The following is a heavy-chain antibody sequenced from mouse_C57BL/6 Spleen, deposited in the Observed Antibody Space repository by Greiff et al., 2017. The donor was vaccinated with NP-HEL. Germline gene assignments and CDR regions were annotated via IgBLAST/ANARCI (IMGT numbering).Heavy chain of an antibody. Sequence: QVQLQQPGAELVMPGASVKLSCKASGYTFTSYWMHWVKQRPGQGLEWIGEIDPSDSYTNYNQKFKGKSTLTVDKSSSTAYMQLSSLTSEDSAVYYCSMGITKYYFDYWGQGTTLTVSS. CDR1: GYTFTSYW. CDR3: SMGITKYYFDY. V-gene: IGHV1-69*01. D-gene: IGHD2-4*01. J-gene: IGHJ2*01. CDR2: IDPSDSYT.